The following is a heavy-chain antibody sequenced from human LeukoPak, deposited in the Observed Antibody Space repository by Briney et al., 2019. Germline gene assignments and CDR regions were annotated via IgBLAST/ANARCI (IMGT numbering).Heavy chain of an antibody. CDR2: IYTSGST. J-gene: IGHJ3*02. D-gene: IGHD3-3*01. CDR3: ARASPLITIFGTDAFDI. V-gene: IGHV4-4*07. CDR1: GDSINNYY. Sequence: SETLSLTCTVPGDSINNYYWSWIRQPAGKGLEWIGRIYTSGSTNYNPSLKSRVTMSVDTSKNQFSLKLSSVTAADTAVYYCARASPLITIFGTDAFDIWGQGTMVTVSS.